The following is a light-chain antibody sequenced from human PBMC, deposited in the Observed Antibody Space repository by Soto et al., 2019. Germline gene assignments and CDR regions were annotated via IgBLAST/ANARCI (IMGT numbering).Light chain of an antibody. J-gene: IGKJ2*01. CDR1: QTASSSH. CDR3: QQYGRSPYT. CDR2: DAS. V-gene: IGKV3-20*01. Sequence: EIVLTQSPGALSLSPGERATLSCRASQTASSSHLAWYKQKPGQAPRLLIYDASSRATGISDRVSGSGSGTDFTLTISRLESEDFAVYYCQQYGRSPYTFGQGTKVDIK.